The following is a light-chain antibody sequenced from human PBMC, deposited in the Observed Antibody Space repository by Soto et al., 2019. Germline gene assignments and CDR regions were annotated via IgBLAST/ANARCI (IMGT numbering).Light chain of an antibody. CDR2: TGS. CDR1: QAIDSW. Sequence: DIQMTQSPSSVSACVGDRVTITCGASQAIDSWLAWYQQKPGEAPKLLIFTGSLLHSGVPPRFSGSGSGTDFTLTISSLQPEDFATYYCQQSYSTPITFGQGTRLEIK. CDR3: QQSYSTPIT. J-gene: IGKJ5*01. V-gene: IGKV1-12*01.